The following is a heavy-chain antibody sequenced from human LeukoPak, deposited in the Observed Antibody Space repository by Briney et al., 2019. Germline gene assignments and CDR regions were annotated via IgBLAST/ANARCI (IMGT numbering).Heavy chain of an antibody. CDR2: MNPNSGNT. V-gene: IGHV1-8*02. Sequence: PAASVKVSCKASGYTFTSYEINWVRQATGQGLEWMGWMNPNSGNTGYAQKFQGRVTITMNTSLNTAYMELSSLRSEDTAVYYCARVGIQLWFDAFDIWGQGTMVTVSS. CDR3: ARVGIQLWFDAFDI. D-gene: IGHD5-18*01. J-gene: IGHJ3*02. CDR1: GYTFTSYE.